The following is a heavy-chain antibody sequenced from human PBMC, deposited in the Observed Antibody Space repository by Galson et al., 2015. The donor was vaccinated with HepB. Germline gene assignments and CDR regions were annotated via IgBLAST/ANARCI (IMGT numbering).Heavy chain of an antibody. D-gene: IGHD4-17*01. CDR1: GYSFTSYW. J-gene: IGHJ3*02. V-gene: IGHV5-10-1*01. Sequence: QSGAEVKKPGESLRISCKGSGYSFTSYWINWVRQMPGNGLDWMGRIDPSASYTNYSPSFQGHVTISTDKSISTSYLRWSSLKASDTAMYSCARPTVTTTGDAFDIWGQGTMVIVSS. CDR2: IDPSASYT. CDR3: ARPTVTTTGDAFDI.